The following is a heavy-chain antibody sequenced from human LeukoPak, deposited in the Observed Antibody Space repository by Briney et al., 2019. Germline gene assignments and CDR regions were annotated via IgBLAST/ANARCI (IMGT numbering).Heavy chain of an antibody. J-gene: IGHJ6*03. CDR3: ARSPERSGSKYYYYYMDV. Sequence: ASVKVSCKAPGYTFTSYDINWVRQATGQGLEWMGWMNPNSGNTGYAQKFQGRVTITRNTSISTAYMELSSLRSEDTAVYYRARSPERSGSKYYYYYMDVWGKGTTVTVSS. CDR2: MNPNSGNT. D-gene: IGHD3-3*01. CDR1: GYTFTSYD. V-gene: IGHV1-8*03.